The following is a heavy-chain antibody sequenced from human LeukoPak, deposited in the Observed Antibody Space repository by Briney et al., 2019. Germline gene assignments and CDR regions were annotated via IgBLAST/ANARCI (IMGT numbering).Heavy chain of an antibody. CDR2: IIPILGIA. CDR1: GGTFNSYA. Sequence: SVKVSSKPSGGTFNSYAISWVRQAPGQKLAWMGRIIPILGIANYAQKFQGRVTITADKSTSTAYMELSSLRSVDTAVYYCARDVGAAGGDRRPPDYWGQGTLVTVSS. CDR3: ARDVGAAGGDRRPPDY. D-gene: IGHD6-13*01. J-gene: IGHJ4*02. V-gene: IGHV1-69*04.